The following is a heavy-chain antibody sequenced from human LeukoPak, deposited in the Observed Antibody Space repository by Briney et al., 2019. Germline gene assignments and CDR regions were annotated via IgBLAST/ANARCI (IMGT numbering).Heavy chain of an antibody. CDR2: ISSSGSTI. Sequence: GGSLRLSCAASGFTFSSYEMNWVRQAPGKGLEWVSYISSSGSTIYYADSVKGRFTISRGNAKNSLYLQMNSLRAEDTAVYYCARAFMYYDFWSGYDYWGQGTLVTVSS. CDR1: GFTFSSYE. V-gene: IGHV3-48*03. CDR3: ARAFMYYDFWSGYDY. D-gene: IGHD3-3*01. J-gene: IGHJ4*02.